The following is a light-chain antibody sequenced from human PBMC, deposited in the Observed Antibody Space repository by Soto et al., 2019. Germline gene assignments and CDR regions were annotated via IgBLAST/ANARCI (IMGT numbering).Light chain of an antibody. CDR1: QSVSSSY. V-gene: IGKV3-20*01. CDR3: QQYGSSPPIT. CDR2: GAS. Sequence: EMVLTQSPGTLSLSPGERATLSCRASQSVSSSYLAWDQQKPGQAPRLLIYGASSRATGIPDRFSGSGSGTDFTLTISRLEPEDFAVYYCQQYGSSPPITFGQGTRLEIK. J-gene: IGKJ5*01.